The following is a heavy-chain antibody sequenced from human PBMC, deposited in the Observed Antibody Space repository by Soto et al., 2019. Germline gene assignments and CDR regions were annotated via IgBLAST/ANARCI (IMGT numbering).Heavy chain of an antibody. CDR3: AKDRASHSYDFWSGPDY. V-gene: IGHV3-30*18. CDR2: FSYDGSNK. D-gene: IGHD3-3*01. J-gene: IGHJ4*01. CDR1: GFTFSIYG. Sequence: QVQLVESGGGVVQPGRSLRLSCAASGFTFSIYGMHWVRQAPGNGLEWVAVFSYDGSNKYYAYSVKGRFTISRHNYKNTRELQMNSLRAEDTAVYYCAKDRASHSYDFWSGPDYWGQGTLVTVSS.